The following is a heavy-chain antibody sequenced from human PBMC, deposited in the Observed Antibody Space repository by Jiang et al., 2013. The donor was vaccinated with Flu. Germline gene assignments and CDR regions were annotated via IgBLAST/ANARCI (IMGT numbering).Heavy chain of an antibody. CDR3: AREEVERPTADALLLLQHMDV. J-gene: IGHJ6*02. CDR2: IIPDFXRT. D-gene: IGHD5-24*01. CDR1: GDSFSGYA. Sequence: SGAEVKRPGSSVRVSCQISGDSFSGYAVSWVRQAPGQGLEWMGGIIPDFXRTNYAQQFQDRVIITADESTSTAYMELSSLRSDDTAVYYCAREEVERPTADALLLLQHMDVSGPREPRS. V-gene: IGHV1-69*01.